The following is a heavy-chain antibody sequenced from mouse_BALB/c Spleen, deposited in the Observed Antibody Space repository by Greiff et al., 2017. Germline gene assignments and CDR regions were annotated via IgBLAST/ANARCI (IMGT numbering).Heavy chain of an antibody. CDR1: GYAFTSYN. Sequence: VQLQQSGPELVKPGASVQLSCKASGYAFTSYNMYWVKQSHGKSLEWIGYIDPYNGGTSYNQKFKGKATLTVATSSSTAYMHLNSLTSEDSAVFYCSRGLTTVEAPWFAYWGEGTLVTVSA. CDR2: IDPYNGGT. J-gene: IGHJ3*01. CDR3: SRGLTTVEAPWFAY. V-gene: IGHV1S135*01. D-gene: IGHD1-1*01.